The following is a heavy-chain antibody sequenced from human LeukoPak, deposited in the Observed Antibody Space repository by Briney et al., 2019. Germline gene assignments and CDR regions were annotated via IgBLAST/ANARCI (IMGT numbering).Heavy chain of an antibody. CDR3: ARVWGFDGEWSTGAMDV. Sequence: AGGSLRLSCAASGFTFSSYAMHWVRQAPGKGLEWVAVISYDGSNKYYADSVKGRFTISRDNSKNTLYLQMNSLRAEDTAVYYCARVWGFDGEWSTGAMDVWGKGTTVTVSS. CDR2: ISYDGSNK. D-gene: IGHD3-10*01. J-gene: IGHJ6*03. CDR1: GFTFSSYA. V-gene: IGHV3-30*04.